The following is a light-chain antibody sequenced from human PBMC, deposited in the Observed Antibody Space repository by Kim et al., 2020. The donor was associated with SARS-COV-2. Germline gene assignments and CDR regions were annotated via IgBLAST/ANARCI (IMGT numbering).Light chain of an antibody. CDR2: GAS. J-gene: IGKJ1*01. Sequence: EIVLTQSPGTLSLSPGERATLSCMASQSVSSRYLAWYQQKPGQAPRLLIYGASSRATGIPDRFSGSGSGTDFTLTISRLEPEDFAVYYCQQYGSSHPWTFGQGTKVDIK. CDR3: QQYGSSHPWT. V-gene: IGKV3-20*01. CDR1: QSVSSRY.